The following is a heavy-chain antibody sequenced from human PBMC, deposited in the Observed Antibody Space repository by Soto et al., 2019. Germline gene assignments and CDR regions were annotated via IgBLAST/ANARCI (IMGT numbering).Heavy chain of an antibody. CDR2: ITGSTGTT. D-gene: IGHD2-2*01. CDR3: EKDTSSSPYYMDV. Sequence: EVQVLESGGGSVQPGGSLRLSCAASGFTFSNFAMSWVRHAPGKGLEWVSEITGSTGTTYYADSVRGRFIISRDNSQNTLHLQMNSLRPEDTAVYYCEKDTSSSPYYMDVWGKGTTVTVSS. V-gene: IGHV3-23*01. CDR1: GFTFSNFA. J-gene: IGHJ6*03.